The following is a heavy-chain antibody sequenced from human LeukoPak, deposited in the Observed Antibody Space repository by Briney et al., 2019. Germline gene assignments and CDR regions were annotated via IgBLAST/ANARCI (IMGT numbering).Heavy chain of an antibody. CDR1: GGSISSYY. Sequence: PSETLPLTCTVSGGSISSYYGSWIRQPPGKGLEWIGYIYYSGSTNYNPSLKSRVTISVDTSKNQFSLKLSSVTAADTAVYYCARGYDFWSGYTPLDYWGQGTLVTVSS. CDR3: ARGYDFWSGYTPLDY. V-gene: IGHV4-59*01. J-gene: IGHJ4*02. CDR2: IYYSGST. D-gene: IGHD3-3*01.